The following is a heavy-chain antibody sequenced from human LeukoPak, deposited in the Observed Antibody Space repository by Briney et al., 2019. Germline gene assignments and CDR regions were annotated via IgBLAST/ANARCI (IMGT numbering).Heavy chain of an antibody. Sequence: PSETLSLTCTVSGGSISSGDYYWSWIRQPPGKGLEWIGYIYYSGSTYYNPSLKSRVTISVDTSKNQFSLKLSPVTAADTAVYYCARARIVVVTADYFDYWGQGTLVTVSS. D-gene: IGHD2-21*02. V-gene: IGHV4-30-4*01. CDR2: IYYSGST. CDR1: GGSISSGDYY. CDR3: ARARIVVVTADYFDY. J-gene: IGHJ4*02.